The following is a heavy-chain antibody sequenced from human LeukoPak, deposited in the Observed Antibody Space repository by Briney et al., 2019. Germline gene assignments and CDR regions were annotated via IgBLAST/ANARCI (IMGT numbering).Heavy chain of an antibody. D-gene: IGHD6-19*01. J-gene: IGHJ4*02. CDR3: ARGETSGWYFGLDY. CDR2: INPNSGAT. V-gene: IGHV1-2*02. Sequence: GVSVNVPCKASGYIFTGYYLHWVRLAPGQGLEWLGWINPNSGATKFAQKFHGRVTMTRDTSISTAYMELKSLRSDDTAMYYCARGETSGWYFGLDYWGQGTLVTVSS. CDR1: GYIFTGYY.